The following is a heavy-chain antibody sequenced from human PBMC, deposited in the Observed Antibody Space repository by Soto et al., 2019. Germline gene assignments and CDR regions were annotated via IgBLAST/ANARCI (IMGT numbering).Heavy chain of an antibody. Sequence: PSETLSLTCLVSGFPISSTYSWGWIRQPPGKGLEWIGSISHSGTTSYSPSLTSRVSISVDTSKNQVSLKLTSVTAADTAVYFCARVTMVIRDSDHIGVDVWGHGTTVTVSS. CDR2: ISHSGTT. V-gene: IGHV4-38-2*02. D-gene: IGHD4-17*01. J-gene: IGHJ6*02. CDR3: ARVTMVIRDSDHIGVDV. CDR1: GFPISSTYS.